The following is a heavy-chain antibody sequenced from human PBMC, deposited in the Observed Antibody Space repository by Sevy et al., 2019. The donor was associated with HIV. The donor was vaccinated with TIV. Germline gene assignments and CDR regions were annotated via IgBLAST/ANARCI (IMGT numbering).Heavy chain of an antibody. CDR2: ITWDGNSA. V-gene: IGHV3-43D*04. Sequence: GGSLRLSCAASGFTFDDYGMHWVRQAPGKGLEWVSLITWDGNSAYYADSVKGRFTISRDNSKNSLFLQMNSLTTEDSGLYYCARGWWQQPTDVDYWGQGTLVTVSS. CDR3: ARGWWQQPTDVDY. CDR1: GFTFDDYG. J-gene: IGHJ4*02. D-gene: IGHD6-13*01.